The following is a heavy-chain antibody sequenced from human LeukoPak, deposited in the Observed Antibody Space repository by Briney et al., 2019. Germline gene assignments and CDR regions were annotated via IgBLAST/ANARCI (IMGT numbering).Heavy chain of an antibody. CDR2: IYYSGST. CDR3: ARSFSGSYYFEY. Sequence: SGTLSLTCTVSGGSISSGGYYWSWIRQHPGKGLEWIGYIYYSGSTYYNPSLKSRVTISVDTSKNQLSLFLTSVTAADTAMYYCARSFSGSYYFEYWGQGTLVTVSS. D-gene: IGHD1-26*01. J-gene: IGHJ4*02. V-gene: IGHV4-31*03. CDR1: GGSISSGGYY.